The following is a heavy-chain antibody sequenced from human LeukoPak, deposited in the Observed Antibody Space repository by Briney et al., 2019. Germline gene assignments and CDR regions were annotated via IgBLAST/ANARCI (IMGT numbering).Heavy chain of an antibody. V-gene: IGHV5-51*01. CDR3: ARGYGGGIWEEINWFDP. CDR1: GNSFTSYW. CDR2: IYPGDSDT. Sequence: GEFLKISCKGSGNSFTSYWIGWVRQMPGKGLEWMGIIYPGDSDTRYSPSFQDQVTISADKSISTAYLQWSSLKASDTAMYYCARGYGGGIWEEINWFDPWGQGTLVTVSS. D-gene: IGHD1-26*01. J-gene: IGHJ5*02.